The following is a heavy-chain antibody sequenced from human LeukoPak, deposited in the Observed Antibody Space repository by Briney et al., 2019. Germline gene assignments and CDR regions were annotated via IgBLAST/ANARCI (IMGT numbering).Heavy chain of an antibody. D-gene: IGHD3-9*01. CDR2: IWYDGSNK. Sequence: GGSLRLSCAASGFTFSSYGMHWVRQAPGKGLEWVAFIWYDGSNKYYADSVKGRFTISRDNSKNTLYLQMNSLRAEDTAVYYCAKDGEDYDILTGYPGDYWGQGTLVTVSS. V-gene: IGHV3-30*02. J-gene: IGHJ4*02. CDR3: AKDGEDYDILTGYPGDY. CDR1: GFTFSSYG.